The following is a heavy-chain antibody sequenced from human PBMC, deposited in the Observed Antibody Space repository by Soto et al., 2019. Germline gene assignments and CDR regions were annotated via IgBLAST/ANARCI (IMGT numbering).Heavy chain of an antibody. Sequence: PSETLSLTCTVSGGSISSYYWSWIRQPPVKGLEWIGYIYYSGSTNYNPSLKSRVTISVDTSKNQFSLKLSSVTAADTAVYYCARLPPYYYGMDVWGQETTVTVSS. CDR2: IYYSGST. CDR1: GGSISSYY. CDR3: ARLPPYYYGMDV. J-gene: IGHJ6*02. V-gene: IGHV4-59*08.